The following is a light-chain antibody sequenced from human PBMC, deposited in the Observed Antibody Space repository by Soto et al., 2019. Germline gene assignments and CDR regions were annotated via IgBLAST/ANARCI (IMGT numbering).Light chain of an antibody. CDR1: EDVNGW. Sequence: DIQMTQSPSTLSASVGDRVTITCRASEDVNGWLAWYQQKPGTVPKLLIYDVSTLESGVPSRFSGSGSGTEFTLTINSLQPDDFATFYCQHYNSYPFTFGPGTKVDIK. CDR3: QHYNSYPFT. V-gene: IGKV1-5*01. CDR2: DVS. J-gene: IGKJ3*01.